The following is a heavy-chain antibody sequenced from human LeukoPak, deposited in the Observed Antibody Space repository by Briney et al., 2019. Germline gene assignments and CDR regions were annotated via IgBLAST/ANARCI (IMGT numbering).Heavy chain of an antibody. V-gene: IGHV3-23*01. Sequence: GGSLRLSCVASGFTFSSYAMSWVRQAPGKGLEWVSAISGNCRTTYYADSVQGRFTFSRDNSKNTLYLQMNSLRAEDTAVYYCAKEGYSSSWNADFDYWGQGTLVTVSS. J-gene: IGHJ4*02. CDR1: GFTFSSYA. CDR3: AKEGYSSSWNADFDY. CDR2: ISGNCRTT. D-gene: IGHD6-13*01.